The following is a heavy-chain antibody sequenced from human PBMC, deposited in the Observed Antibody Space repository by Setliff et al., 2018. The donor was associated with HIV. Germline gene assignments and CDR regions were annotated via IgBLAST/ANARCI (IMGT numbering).Heavy chain of an antibody. J-gene: IGHJ4*02. V-gene: IGHV3-21*01. D-gene: IGHD6-19*01. CDR3: AKAELSSGRYYFDY. Sequence: GESLKISCAAFGFTFSSYGMHWVRQAPGKGLEWVSYISSSSSYTHYADSVKGRFTISRDNSKNTLYLQMNSLRAEDTAVYYCAKAELSSGRYYFDYWGQGTLVTVSS. CDR2: ISSSSSYT. CDR1: GFTFSSYG.